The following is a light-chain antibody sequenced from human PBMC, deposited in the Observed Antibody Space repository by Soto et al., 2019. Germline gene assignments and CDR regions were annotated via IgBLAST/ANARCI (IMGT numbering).Light chain of an antibody. CDR3: KQYDASPIT. Sequence: EIVLTQSPGTLSLSPGQRATLSCRTSQTLTSSYLAWYQLKPDKAPILLIYGPFTRVTACPDRFNVSASGTHFTPTISSVEPKDFAEYYCKQYDASPITFGQGTKLEIK. J-gene: IGKJ2*01. CDR1: QTLTSSY. CDR2: GPF. V-gene: IGKV3-20*01.